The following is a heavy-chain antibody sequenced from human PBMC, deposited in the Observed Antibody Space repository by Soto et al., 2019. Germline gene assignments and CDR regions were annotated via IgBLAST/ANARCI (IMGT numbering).Heavy chain of an antibody. D-gene: IGHD2-15*01. V-gene: IGHV2-5*02. CDR1: GFSLSTSGVG. CDR3: AYLPCSGGSCYWFSFSGMDV. J-gene: IGHJ6*02. Sequence: QITLKESGPTLVKPTQTRTLTCTFSGFSLSTSGVGVAGIRQPPGKALEWLALIYWDDDKRYRPSLESRLTSTKDTSKNQVVVTMTNMDSVDTATYYCAYLPCSGGSCYWFSFSGMDVWGQGTTVTVSS. CDR2: IYWDDDK.